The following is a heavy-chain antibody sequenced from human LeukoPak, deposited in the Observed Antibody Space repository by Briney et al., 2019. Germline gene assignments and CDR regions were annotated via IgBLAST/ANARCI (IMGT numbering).Heavy chain of an antibody. CDR1: GGSISSYY. V-gene: IGHV4-39*01. J-gene: IGHJ4*02. Sequence: PSETLSLTCTVSGGSISSYYWSWIRQPPGKGLEWIGSIYYSGSTYYNPSLKSRVTISVDTSKNQFSLKLSSVTAADTAVYYCARLCSVAGMTFDYWGQGTLVTVSS. D-gene: IGHD6-19*01. CDR3: ARLCSVAGMTFDY. CDR2: IYYSGST.